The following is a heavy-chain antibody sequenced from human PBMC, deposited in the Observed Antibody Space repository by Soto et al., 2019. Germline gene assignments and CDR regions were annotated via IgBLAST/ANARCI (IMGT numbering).Heavy chain of an antibody. CDR2: IYPGDCDT. CDR3: AILSDFGQPLQGYYYGMAV. D-gene: IGHD3-3*01. Sequence: GESLKISCKGSGYSFTSYWSGWVRQMPGKGLEWMGIIYPGDCDTRYSACFEDHASILEDKSISTAYHQWSSVKASDTTMYSCAILSDFGQPLQGYYYGMAVWGQGTTVTVSS. J-gene: IGHJ6*02. V-gene: IGHV5-51*01. CDR1: GYSFTSYW.